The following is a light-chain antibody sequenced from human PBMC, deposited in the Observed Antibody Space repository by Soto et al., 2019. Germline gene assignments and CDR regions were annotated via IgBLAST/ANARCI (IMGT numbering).Light chain of an antibody. V-gene: IGLV2-8*01. J-gene: IGLJ2*01. CDR3: QSYDSNLSVV. CDR2: EVS. Sequence: QSALTQPPSASGSPGQSVTISCTGTSSDVGGYNYVSWYQQHPGKAPKLMIYEVSKRPSGVPDRFSGSKSGNTASLAITGLQAEDEADYYCQSYDSNLSVVFGGGTKLTVL. CDR1: SSDVGGYNY.